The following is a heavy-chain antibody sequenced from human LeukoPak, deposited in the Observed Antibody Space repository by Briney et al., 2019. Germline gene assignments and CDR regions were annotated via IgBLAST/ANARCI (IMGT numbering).Heavy chain of an antibody. CDR2: MSRTSGTT. CDR3: AKVRYNSDYLEELGAFDL. CDR1: GFTFRSYD. Sequence: GGSLRLSCAASGFTFRSYDMRWVRQAPGKGLEWVSGMSRTSGTTYYAHTVQGRLTITRNNSNDTLYMLLSSLRAEDTAIYYCAKVRYNSDYLEELGAFDLWGQGTMVTVSS. D-gene: IGHD5-18*01. V-gene: IGHV3-23*01. J-gene: IGHJ3*01.